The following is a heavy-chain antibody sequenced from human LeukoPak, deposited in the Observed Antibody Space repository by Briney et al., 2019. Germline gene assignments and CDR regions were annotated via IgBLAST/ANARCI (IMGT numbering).Heavy chain of an antibody. CDR2: IYYSGST. J-gene: IGHJ5*02. V-gene: IGHV4-59*01. Sequence: SETLSLTCTVSGGSISSYYWSWIRQPPGKGLEWIGYIYYSGSTNYNPSLKSRVTISVDTSKNQFSLKLSSVTAADTAVYYCAREAPGIAAAGNWFDPWGQRTLVTVSS. D-gene: IGHD6-13*01. CDR3: AREAPGIAAAGNWFDP. CDR1: GGSISSYY.